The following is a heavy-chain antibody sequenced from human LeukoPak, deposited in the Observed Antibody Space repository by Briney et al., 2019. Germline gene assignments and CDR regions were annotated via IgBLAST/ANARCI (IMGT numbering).Heavy chain of an antibody. D-gene: IGHD5-12*01. J-gene: IGHJ4*02. CDR3: ASGYSGYDLIPRFDY. CDR1: GGSISSSSYH. V-gene: IGHV4-39*07. CDR2: IYYTGTT. Sequence: SETLSLTCTVSGGSISSSSYHWGWIRQPPGKGLEWVGSIYYTGTTYYNPSLKSRVTISVDTSKNQFSLKLSSVTAADTAVYYCASGYSGYDLIPRFDYWGQGTLVTVSS.